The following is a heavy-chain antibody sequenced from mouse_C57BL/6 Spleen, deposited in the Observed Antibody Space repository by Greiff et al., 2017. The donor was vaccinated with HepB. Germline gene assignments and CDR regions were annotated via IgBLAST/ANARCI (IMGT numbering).Heavy chain of an antibody. CDR1: GYSITSGYY. Sequence: EVKLMESGPGLVKPSQSLSLTCSVTGYSITSGYYWNWIRQFPGNKLEWMGYISYDGSNNYNPSLKNRISITRDTSKNQFFLKLNSVTTEDTATYYCAISLITTVVAGGAMDYWGQGTSVTVSS. CDR2: ISYDGSN. J-gene: IGHJ4*01. CDR3: AISLITTVVAGGAMDY. D-gene: IGHD1-1*01. V-gene: IGHV3-6*01.